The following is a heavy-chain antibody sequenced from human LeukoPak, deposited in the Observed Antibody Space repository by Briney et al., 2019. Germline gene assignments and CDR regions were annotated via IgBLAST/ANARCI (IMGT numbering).Heavy chain of an antibody. CDR2: INHSGST. CDR1: GGSFSGYY. V-gene: IGHV4-34*01. CDR3: ARHSRDWNYIFDY. D-gene: IGHD1-7*01. Sequence: PSETLSLTCAVYGGSFSGYYWSWIRQPPGKGLEWIGEINHSGSTNYNPSLKSRVTISVDTSKNQFSLKLSSVTAADTAVYYCARHSRDWNYIFDYWGRGTLVTVSS. J-gene: IGHJ4*02.